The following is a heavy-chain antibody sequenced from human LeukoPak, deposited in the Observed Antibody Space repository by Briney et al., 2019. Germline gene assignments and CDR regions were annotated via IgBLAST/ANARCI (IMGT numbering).Heavy chain of an antibody. J-gene: IGHJ4*02. CDR1: GFTFSSYA. V-gene: IGHV3-23*01. D-gene: IGHD3-22*01. CDR3: AKDQSEWLLLPFDY. Sequence: GGSLRLSCAASGFTFSSYAMSWVRQAPGKGLEWVSAISGSGGSTYYADSVKGRFTISRDNSKNTLHLQMNSLRAEDTAVYYYAKDQSEWLLLPFDYWGQGTLVTVSS. CDR2: ISGSGGST.